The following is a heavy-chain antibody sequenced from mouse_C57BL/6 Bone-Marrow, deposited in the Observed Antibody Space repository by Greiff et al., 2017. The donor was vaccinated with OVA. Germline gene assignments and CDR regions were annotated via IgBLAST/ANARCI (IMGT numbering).Heavy chain of an antibody. J-gene: IGHJ3*01. CDR2: ISGGGGNT. CDR1: GFTFSSYT. V-gene: IGHV5-9*01. Sequence: EVMLVESGGGLVKPGGSLKLSCAASGFTFSSYTMSWVRQTPEKRLEWVATISGGGGNTYYPDRVKGRFTISRDNAKNTLYLQMSSLRSEDTALYYCARPDYYGSSYGFAYWGQGTLVTVSA. D-gene: IGHD1-1*01. CDR3: ARPDYYGSSYGFAY.